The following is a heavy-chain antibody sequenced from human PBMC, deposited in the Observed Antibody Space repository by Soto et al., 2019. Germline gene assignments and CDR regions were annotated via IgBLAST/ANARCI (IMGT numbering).Heavy chain of an antibody. V-gene: IGHV1-18*01. CDR1: GYRFTRYV. Sequence: ASVKVSCKASGYRFTRYVLIWLRQPPGQGLDGLGWISDYDDNTNYAQTLQGRVSMSTDTYTNTAYMELRSLRSDDTAMYYCARGGYYDSSGSRNYHYYGMNVWGQGTTVTVSS. J-gene: IGHJ6*02. D-gene: IGHD3-22*01. CDR3: ARGGYYDSSGSRNYHYYGMNV. CDR2: ISDYDDNT.